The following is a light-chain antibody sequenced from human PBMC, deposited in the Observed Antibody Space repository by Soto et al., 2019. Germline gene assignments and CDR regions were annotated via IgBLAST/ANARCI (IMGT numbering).Light chain of an antibody. V-gene: IGLV2-14*03. Sequence: QAVLTQPDSVSGSPGQSIAISCTGTSSDVGAYIYVSWYQHHPGKAPKLILYDVSARPSGVSDRFSGSNSGNTASLTISGLQPEDEADYYCSSYTSSSTEVFGTGTKVTVL. CDR2: DVS. CDR1: SSDVGAYIY. CDR3: SSYTSSSTEV. J-gene: IGLJ1*01.